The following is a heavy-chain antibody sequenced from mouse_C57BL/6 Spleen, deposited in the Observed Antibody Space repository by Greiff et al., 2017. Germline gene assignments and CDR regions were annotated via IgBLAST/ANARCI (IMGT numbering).Heavy chain of an antibody. V-gene: IGHV1-26*01. CDR3: ARFGIYYGSSYAMDY. CDR2: INPNNGGT. Sequence: VQLKQSGPELVKPGASVKISCKASGYTFTDYYMNWVKQSHGQSLEWIGDINPNNGGTSYNQKFKGKATLTVDKSSSTAYMELRSLTSEDSAVYYCARFGIYYGSSYAMDYWGQGTSVTVSS. D-gene: IGHD1-1*01. J-gene: IGHJ4*01. CDR1: GYTFTDYY.